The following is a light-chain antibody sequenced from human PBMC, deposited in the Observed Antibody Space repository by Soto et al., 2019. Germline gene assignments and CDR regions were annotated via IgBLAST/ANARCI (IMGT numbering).Light chain of an antibody. CDR1: QSLVKSNGNTY. CDR2: KVS. Sequence: DVAMTQSPLSLPVTLGQPASISCRSSQSLVKSNGNTYLTWFQQRPGQSPRRLIYKVSNRDSGVPDRFSGSGSGMDFTLERSWVKEEDAGVYYCIQGTHSPFTFGRGTKLEIK. CDR3: IQGTHSPFT. J-gene: IGKJ2*01. V-gene: IGKV2-30*01.